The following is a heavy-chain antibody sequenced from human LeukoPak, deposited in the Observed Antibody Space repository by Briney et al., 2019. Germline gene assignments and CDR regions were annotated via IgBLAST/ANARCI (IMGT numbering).Heavy chain of an antibody. Sequence: ASVKVSCKASGYTFTGYYMHWVRQAPGQGLEWMGWINPNSGDTNYAQKFQGRVTMTSDTSISTAYMELSRLTSDDTAMYYCARDRTSGYNWFDPWGQGTLVTVSS. CDR3: ARDRTSGYNWFDP. CDR1: GYTFTGYY. CDR2: INPNSGDT. J-gene: IGHJ5*02. D-gene: IGHD3-22*01. V-gene: IGHV1-2*02.